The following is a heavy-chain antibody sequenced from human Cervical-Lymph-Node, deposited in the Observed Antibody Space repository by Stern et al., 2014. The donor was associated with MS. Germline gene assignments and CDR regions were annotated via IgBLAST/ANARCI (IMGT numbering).Heavy chain of an antibody. J-gene: IGHJ4*02. D-gene: IGHD3-16*01. Sequence: VQLVESGGGAVQPGKSLRLSCAASGFTFSNYALHWVRQAPGKGLEWVAAISHDGNEKYYADSLRGRFTISRDNSRNTLYLQMNSLGADDTAVYYCAREGEKASTTAFDSWGQGTLVTVS. V-gene: IGHV3-30*01. CDR2: ISHDGNEK. CDR1: GFTFSNYA. CDR3: AREGEKASTTAFDS.